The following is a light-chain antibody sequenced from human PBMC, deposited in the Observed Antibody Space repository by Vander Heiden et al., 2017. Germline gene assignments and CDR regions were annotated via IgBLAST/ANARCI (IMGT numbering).Light chain of an antibody. CDR3: QQRDSPPIT. J-gene: IGKJ4*02. Sequence: DIQMTQSPSSLSASVGDRVSITCRASQTIGYYLNWYQQKPGKAPRLLIHATSIPQSGVPARFNGSGSGTEFTLTISRLQPDDFASYYCQQRDSPPITFGAGTKVDI. CDR2: ATS. CDR1: QTIGYY. V-gene: IGKV1-39*01.